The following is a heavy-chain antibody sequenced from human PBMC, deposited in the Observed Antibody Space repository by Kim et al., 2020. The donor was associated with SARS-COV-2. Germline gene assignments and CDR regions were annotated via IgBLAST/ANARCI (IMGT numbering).Heavy chain of an antibody. CDR1: GFTLSSYA. D-gene: IGHD5-12*01. V-gene: IGHV3-30*04. Sequence: GGSLRLSCAASGFTLSSYAMHWVRQAPGKGLEWVAVISYDGNNQYYADSVKGRFIVSRDNPKNTLYLQINSLRVEDAAVYYCARDREGGYNYLFDHWCQGTRVTV. CDR3: ARDREGGYNYLFDH. CDR2: ISYDGNNQ. J-gene: IGHJ4*02.